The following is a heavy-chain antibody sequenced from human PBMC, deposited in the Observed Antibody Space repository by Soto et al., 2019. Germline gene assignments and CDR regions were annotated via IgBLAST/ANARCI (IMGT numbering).Heavy chain of an antibody. Sequence: SETLSLTCTVSGGSTSSSSYYWGWIRQPPGKGLEWIGSIYYSGSTYYNPSLKSRVTISVDTSKNQFSLKLSSVTAADTAVYYCARGSAAMLYYYYYGMDVWGQGTTVT. CDR3: ARGSAAMLYYYYYGMDV. CDR2: IYYSGST. D-gene: IGHD2-2*01. V-gene: IGHV4-39*01. J-gene: IGHJ6*02. CDR1: GGSTSSSSYY.